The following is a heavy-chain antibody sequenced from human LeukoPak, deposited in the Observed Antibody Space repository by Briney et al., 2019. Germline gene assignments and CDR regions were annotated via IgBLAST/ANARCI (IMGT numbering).Heavy chain of an antibody. CDR1: GGSISSGSYY. D-gene: IGHD1-26*01. Sequence: SQTLSLTCTVSGGSISSGSYYWSWIRQPAGKGLEWIGRIYTSGSTNYNPSLKSRVTISVDTSKNQFSLKLSSVTAADTAVYYCARDLAGGIVGATDAFDIWGQGTMVTVSS. CDR2: IYTSGST. V-gene: IGHV4-61*02. CDR3: ARDLAGGIVGATDAFDI. J-gene: IGHJ3*02.